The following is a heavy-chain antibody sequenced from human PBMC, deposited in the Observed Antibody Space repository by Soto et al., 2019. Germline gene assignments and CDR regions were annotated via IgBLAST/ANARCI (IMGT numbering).Heavy chain of an antibody. CDR2: INHSGGT. CDR3: ARGSVDKVDSSGFYEY. V-gene: IGHV4-34*01. Sequence: XGTLALPCAVYGGCVSAYYWSWIRQPPGKGLEWIGEINHSGGTSYNPSLKSRVTISVDTSKSQFSLKLTSVTAADRAVYYCARGSVDKVDSSGFYEYWAQRTPVTVSS. CDR1: GGCVSAYY. J-gene: IGHJ4*02. D-gene: IGHD3-22*01.